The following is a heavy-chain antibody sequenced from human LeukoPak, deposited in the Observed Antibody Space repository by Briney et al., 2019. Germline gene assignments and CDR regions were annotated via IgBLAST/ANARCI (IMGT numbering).Heavy chain of an antibody. D-gene: IGHD4-23*01. J-gene: IGHJ4*02. CDR3: ARDTGGLRWLDY. Sequence: SETLSLTCTVSGASITSYYWSWIRQPPGKGLEWIGYIYGSGSTNYNPSLRSRVTISVDTSKTQFSLNLSSVTAADTAMYYCARDTGGLRWLDYWGQGTLVTVSS. V-gene: IGHV4-59*01. CDR1: GASITSYY. CDR2: IYGSGST.